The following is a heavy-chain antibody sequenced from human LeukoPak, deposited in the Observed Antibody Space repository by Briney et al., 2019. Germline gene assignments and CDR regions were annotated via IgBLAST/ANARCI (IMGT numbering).Heavy chain of an antibody. CDR2: IYYSGST. CDR1: GGAISSYY. Sequence: SETLSLTCTVSGGAISSYYWSWIRQPPGKGLEWIGYIYYSGSTYYNPSLKSRVTISVDTSKNQFSLKLSSVTAADTAVYYCARVETRYSSSRAAFDIWGQGTMVTVSS. J-gene: IGHJ3*02. CDR3: ARVETRYSSSRAAFDI. V-gene: IGHV4-59*12. D-gene: IGHD6-6*01.